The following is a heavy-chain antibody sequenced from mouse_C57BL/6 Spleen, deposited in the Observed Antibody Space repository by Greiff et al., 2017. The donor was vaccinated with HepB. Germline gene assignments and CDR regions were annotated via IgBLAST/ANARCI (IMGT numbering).Heavy chain of an antibody. V-gene: IGHV1-82*01. Sequence: VQLQQSGPELVKPGASVKISCKASGYAFSSSWMNWVKQRHGKGLEWIGRIYPGDGDTNYNGKFKGKATLTADKSSSTAYMQLSSLTSEDSAVYFCAKDYGSSHWYVDVWGTGTTVTVSS. CDR1: GYAFSSSW. CDR3: AKDYGSSHWYVDV. J-gene: IGHJ1*03. CDR2: IYPGDGDT. D-gene: IGHD1-1*01.